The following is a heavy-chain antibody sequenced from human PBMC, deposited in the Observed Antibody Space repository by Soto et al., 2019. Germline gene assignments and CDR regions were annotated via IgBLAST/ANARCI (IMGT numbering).Heavy chain of an antibody. V-gene: IGHV4-59*01. D-gene: IGHD2-15*01. CDR3: AGAEGYCSGGSCYLLDY. CDR2: IYYSGST. J-gene: IGHJ4*02. CDR1: CDSISSYY. Sequence: SLTCTVCCDSISSYYWSWIRQPPGKGLEWIGYIYYSGSTNYNPSLKSRVTISVDTSKNQFSLKLSSVTAADTAVYYCAGAEGYCSGGSCYLLDYWGQGTLVTVSS.